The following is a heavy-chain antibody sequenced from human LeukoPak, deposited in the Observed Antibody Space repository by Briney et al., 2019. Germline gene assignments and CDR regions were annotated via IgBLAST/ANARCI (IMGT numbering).Heavy chain of an antibody. V-gene: IGHV1-24*01. CDR2: FDPEDGET. CDR3: ATDSNYDILTGYYRGWFDP. Sequence: ASVKVSCKFSGYTLTELSMHWVRQAPGKGLEWMGGFDPEDGETIYAQKFQGRVTMTEDTSTDTAYMELSSLRSEDTAVYYCATDSNYDILTGYYRGWFDPWGQGTLVTVSS. CDR1: GYTLTELS. J-gene: IGHJ5*02. D-gene: IGHD3-9*01.